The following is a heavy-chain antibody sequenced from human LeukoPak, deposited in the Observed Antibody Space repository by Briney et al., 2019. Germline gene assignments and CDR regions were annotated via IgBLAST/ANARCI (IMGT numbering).Heavy chain of an antibody. CDR2: ISGRGGST. V-gene: IGHV3-23*01. D-gene: IGHD3-3*01. Sequence: GGSLRLSCAASEFTFSSYAMSWVRQAPGKGLEWVSAISGRGGSTYYADSVKGRFTISRDNSKNTLYLQMNSLRAEDTAVYYCAKFTETYYGYFDYWGQGTLVTVSS. CDR1: EFTFSSYA. CDR3: AKFTETYYGYFDY. J-gene: IGHJ4*02.